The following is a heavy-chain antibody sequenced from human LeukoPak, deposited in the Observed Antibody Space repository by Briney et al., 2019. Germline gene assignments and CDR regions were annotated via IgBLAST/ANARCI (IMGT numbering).Heavy chain of an antibody. V-gene: IGHV3-30-3*01. CDR3: TREDANSYFDY. CDR2: ISYDGNNK. CDR1: GFTVSSNY. J-gene: IGHJ4*02. D-gene: IGHD1-7*01. Sequence: PGGSLRLSCAASGFTVSSNYMSWVRQAPGKGLEWVAVISYDGNNKYYTDSVKGRFIISRDNSKNTLYLQMNSLRAEDTAVYYCTREDANSYFDYWGQGTLVTVSS.